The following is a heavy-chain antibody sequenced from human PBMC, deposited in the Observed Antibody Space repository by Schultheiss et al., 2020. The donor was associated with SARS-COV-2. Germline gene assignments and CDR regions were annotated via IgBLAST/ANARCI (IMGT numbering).Heavy chain of an antibody. CDR2: IYYSGST. CDR1: GGSVSSGSYY. CDR3: ANGTVSDYFDY. D-gene: IGHD4-17*01. V-gene: IGHV4-61*01. Sequence: SETLSLTCTVSGGSVSSGSYYWSWIRQPPGKGLEWIGYIYYSGSTNYNPSLKSRVTISLDTSKNQFSLKLSSVTAADTAVYYCANGTVSDYFDYWGQGNLVTVSS. J-gene: IGHJ4*02.